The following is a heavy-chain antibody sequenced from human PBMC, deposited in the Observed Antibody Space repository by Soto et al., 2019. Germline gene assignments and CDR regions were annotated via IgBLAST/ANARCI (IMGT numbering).Heavy chain of an antibody. CDR3: ERDLGYCSGGSCPLGYYGMDV. CDR2: VSPDSGNS. J-gene: IGHJ6*02. V-gene: IGHV1-8*01. CDR1: GYTFTDYD. Sequence: GASVKVSCKTSGYTFTDYDINWVRQATGQGLEWMGWVSPDSGNSGYAQQFQGRVTMTSDTSTSTVYMELSNLRSEDTAVYYCERDLGYCSGGSCPLGYYGMDVWGQGTTVTVSS. D-gene: IGHD2-15*01.